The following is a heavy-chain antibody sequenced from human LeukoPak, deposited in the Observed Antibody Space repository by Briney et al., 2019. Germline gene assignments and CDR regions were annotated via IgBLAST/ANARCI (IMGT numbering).Heavy chain of an antibody. CDR2: ISGDGGST. Sequence: GGSLRLSCAASGFTFDDYAMHWVRQAPGKGLEWVSLISGDGGSTYYADSVKGRFTISRDNAKNSLYLQMNSLRAEDTAVYYCARSIPAGNRRWGQGTLVTVSS. CDR1: GFTFDDYA. V-gene: IGHV3-43*02. CDR3: ARSIPAGNRR. D-gene: IGHD2-2*01. J-gene: IGHJ4*02.